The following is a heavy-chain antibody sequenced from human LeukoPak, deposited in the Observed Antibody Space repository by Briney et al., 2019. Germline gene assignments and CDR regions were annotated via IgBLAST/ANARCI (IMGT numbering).Heavy chain of an antibody. Sequence: ASVKVSCKASGYTFTSYGISWVRQAPGQGLEWMGWISAYNGNTNYAQKLQGRVTMTTDTSTSTAYMELRSLRSDDTAVYYCARSKNYYDSSGAQSSFDYWAQEPLVTVSS. V-gene: IGHV1-18*01. CDR3: ARSKNYYDSSGAQSSFDY. D-gene: IGHD3-22*01. J-gene: IGHJ4*02. CDR1: GYTFTSYG. CDR2: ISAYNGNT.